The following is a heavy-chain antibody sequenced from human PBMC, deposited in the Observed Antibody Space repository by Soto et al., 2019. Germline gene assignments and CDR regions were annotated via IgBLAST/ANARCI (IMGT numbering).Heavy chain of an antibody. CDR2: IYYSGST. D-gene: IGHD5-12*01. V-gene: IGHV4-59*01. Sequence: PSETLSLTCTVSGGSISSYYWSWIRQPPGKGLEWIGYIYYSGSTNYNPSLKSRVTISVDTSKNQFSLKLSSVTAADTAVYYCARDRDDYREDAFDIWGQGTMVT. CDR3: ARDRDDYREDAFDI. CDR1: GGSISSYY. J-gene: IGHJ3*02.